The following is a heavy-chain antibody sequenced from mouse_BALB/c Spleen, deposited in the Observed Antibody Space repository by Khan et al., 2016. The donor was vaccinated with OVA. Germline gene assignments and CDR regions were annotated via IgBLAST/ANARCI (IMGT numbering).Heavy chain of an antibody. V-gene: IGHV1S22*01. CDR1: GYTFTSYW. Sequence: LQQSGSELVRPGASVKLSCKASGYTFTSYWMHWVKQRPGQGLEWIGDIYPGSGSTNYDEKFKSKATLTVDTSSSTAYVQLSSLTSEDSAVYYCTGWSYWFAYWGQGTLVTVSA. D-gene: IGHD2-12*01. CDR3: TGWSYWFAY. CDR2: IYPGSGST. J-gene: IGHJ3*01.